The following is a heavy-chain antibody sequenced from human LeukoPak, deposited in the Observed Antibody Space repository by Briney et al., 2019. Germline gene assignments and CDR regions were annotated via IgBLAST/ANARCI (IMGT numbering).Heavy chain of an antibody. V-gene: IGHV3-30-3*01. CDR2: ISDDGNDA. CDR3: GPIDS. J-gene: IGHJ4*02. Sequence: GGSLRVSCTASGFAFSNYAIHWVRQAPGKGLEWVAVISDDGNDAYYAGSVEGRFNISRDNSKSTVFLQMNGLRAEDTALYYCGPIDSWGQGTLVTVSS. CDR1: GFAFSNYA.